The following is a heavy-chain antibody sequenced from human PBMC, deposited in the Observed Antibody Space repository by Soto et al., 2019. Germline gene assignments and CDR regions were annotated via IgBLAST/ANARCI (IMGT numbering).Heavy chain of an antibody. J-gene: IGHJ4*02. V-gene: IGHV3-23*01. D-gene: IGHD5-18*01. CDR2: ISGSGGST. CDR1: GFTFSSYA. CDR3: AREGGYSYGYYFDY. Sequence: GGSLRLSCAASGFTFSSYAMSWVRQAPGKGLEWVSAISGSGGSTYYADSVKGRFTISRDNAKNSPYLQMNSLRAEDTAVYYCAREGGYSYGYYFDYWGQGTLVTVSS.